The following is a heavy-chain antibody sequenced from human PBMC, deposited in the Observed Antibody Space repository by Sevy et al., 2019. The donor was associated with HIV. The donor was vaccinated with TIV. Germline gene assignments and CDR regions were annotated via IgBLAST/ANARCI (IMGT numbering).Heavy chain of an antibody. CDR1: GFTFSSYS. V-gene: IGHV3-48*01. Sequence: GGSLRLSCAASGFTFSSYSMNWVRQPPGKGLEWVSYISGSSSTIYYADSVKGRFTISRDNAKNSLYLQMNSPRADDTAVYYCARDPIAVAGTLNYFDYWGQGTLVTVSS. CDR2: ISGSSSTI. J-gene: IGHJ4*02. D-gene: IGHD6-19*01. CDR3: ARDPIAVAGTLNYFDY.